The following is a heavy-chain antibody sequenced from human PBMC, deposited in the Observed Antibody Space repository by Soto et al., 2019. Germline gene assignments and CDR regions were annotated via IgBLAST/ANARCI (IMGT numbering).Heavy chain of an antibody. CDR1: GLSLSTSGEA. CDR3: AHYVSSSPAGWFDP. Sequence: QITLKESGPTLVKPTQTLTLTCTFSGLSLSTSGEAVGWIRQPPGKALEWLALIYWDDDKRYNPTLKTRLTFTKDTSKNHVVLALTNMDPVDTATYYCAHYVSSSPAGWFDPWGQGILVTVSS. D-gene: IGHD3-10*02. V-gene: IGHV2-5*02. J-gene: IGHJ5*02. CDR2: IYWDDDK.